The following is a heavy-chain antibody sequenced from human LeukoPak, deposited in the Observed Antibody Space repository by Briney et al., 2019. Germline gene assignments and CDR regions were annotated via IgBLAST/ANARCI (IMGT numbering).Heavy chain of an antibody. CDR2: IYHSGST. V-gene: IGHV4-38-2*02. J-gene: IGHJ5*02. Sequence: SETLSLTCTVSGFSISSGYYWGWIRPPPGKGLEWIASIYHSGSTYCNPSLKSRVNISVDTSKNHFSLKLSSVTAADTAVYFCARGYNGRYCFDPWGQGTLVTVSS. CDR1: GFSISSGYY. CDR3: ARGYNGRYCFDP. D-gene: IGHD1-26*01.